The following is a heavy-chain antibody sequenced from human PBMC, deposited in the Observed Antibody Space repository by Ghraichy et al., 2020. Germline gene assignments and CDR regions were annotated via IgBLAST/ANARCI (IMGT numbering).Heavy chain of an antibody. D-gene: IGHD6-19*01. J-gene: IGHJ4*02. CDR2: IYYSGST. V-gene: IGHV4-31*03. Sequence: SETLSLTCTVSGGSISSGGYYWSWIRQHPGKGLEWIGYIYYSGSTYYNPSLKSRVTISVDTSKNQFSLKLSSVTAADTAVYYCARVNVWQWLPKGYFDYWGQGTLVTVSS. CDR1: GGSISSGGYY. CDR3: ARVNVWQWLPKGYFDY.